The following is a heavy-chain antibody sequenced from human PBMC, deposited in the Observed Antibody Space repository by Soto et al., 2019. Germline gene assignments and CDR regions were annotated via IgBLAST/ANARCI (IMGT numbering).Heavy chain of an antibody. V-gene: IGHV1-8*01. Sequence: ASVKLYCKASGYSFTSYDSNWVRQATRQGLEWMGWMNPNSGNTGYAQKFQGRVTMTRNTSISTAYMELSSLRSEDTAVYYCARDRPWGIFGVVTREYYYYYGMDVWGQGTTVTVSS. CDR2: MNPNSGNT. J-gene: IGHJ6*02. D-gene: IGHD3-3*01. CDR3: ARDRPWGIFGVVTREYYYYYGMDV. CDR1: GYSFTSYD.